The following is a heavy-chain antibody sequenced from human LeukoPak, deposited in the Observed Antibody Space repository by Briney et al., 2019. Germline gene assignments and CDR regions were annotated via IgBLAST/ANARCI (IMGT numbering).Heavy chain of an antibody. V-gene: IGHV4-61*02. CDR1: GGSISSGSYS. CDR3: ARGRTFTYYYDSSGYYHDAFDI. Sequence: SETLSLTCTVSGGSISSGSYSWNWIRQPAGKGLEWIGRVYSSGNNNYNPSLKSRVTISVDTSKNQFSLKLSSVTAADTAVYYCARGRTFTYYYDSSGYYHDAFDIWGQGTMVTVSS. J-gene: IGHJ3*02. CDR2: VYSSGNN. D-gene: IGHD3-22*01.